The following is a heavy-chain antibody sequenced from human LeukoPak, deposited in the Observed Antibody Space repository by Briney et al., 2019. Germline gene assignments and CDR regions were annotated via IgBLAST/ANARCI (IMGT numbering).Heavy chain of an antibody. CDR2: ISGSGGST. V-gene: IGHV3-23*01. Sequence: PGGSLRLSCAASGFTFSSYAMSWVRQAPGKGLEWVSAISGSGGSTYYADSVKGRFTISRDNSKNTLYLQMNSLRAEDTAVYYCAKYQHPYCSSTSCPHAFDIWGQGTMVTVSS. J-gene: IGHJ3*02. CDR1: GFTFSSYA. D-gene: IGHD2-2*01. CDR3: AKYQHPYCSSTSCPHAFDI.